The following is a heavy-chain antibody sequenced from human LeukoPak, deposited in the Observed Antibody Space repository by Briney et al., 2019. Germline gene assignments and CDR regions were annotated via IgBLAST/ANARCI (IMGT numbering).Heavy chain of an antibody. CDR1: GGSISSGSYY. CDR2: IFTSGRT. V-gene: IGHV4-61*02. J-gene: IGHJ5*02. Sequence: KSSETLSLTCTVSGGSISSGSYYWSWIRQPAGKGLELIGRIFTSGRTNYNPSLKSRVTISLDTSKNQFSLKLSSVTAADTAVYYCARGLTYYYGSGSNNWFDPWGQGTLVTVSS. CDR3: ARGLTYYYGSGSNNWFDP. D-gene: IGHD3-10*01.